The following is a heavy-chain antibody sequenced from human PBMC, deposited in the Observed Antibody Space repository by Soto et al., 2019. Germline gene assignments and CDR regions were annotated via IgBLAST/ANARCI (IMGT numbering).Heavy chain of an antibody. CDR3: AKDGPSDIVVVPAAKRYNWFDP. CDR2: ISYDGSNK. J-gene: IGHJ5*02. V-gene: IGHV3-30*18. CDR1: GFTFSSYG. Sequence: QVQLVESGGGVVQPGRSLRLSCAASGFTFSSYGMHWVRQAPGKGLEWVAVISYDGSNKYYADSVKGRFTISRDNSKNTLNMQMNSLRAEGTAVYYCAKDGPSDIVVVPAAKRYNWFDPWGQGTLVTVSS. D-gene: IGHD2-2*01.